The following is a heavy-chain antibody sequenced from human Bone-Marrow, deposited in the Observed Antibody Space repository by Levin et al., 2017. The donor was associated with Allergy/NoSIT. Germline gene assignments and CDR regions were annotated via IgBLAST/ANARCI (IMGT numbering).Heavy chain of an antibody. D-gene: IGHD4-23*01. V-gene: IGHV2-5*02. Sequence: TLSLPCTFSGFSLRTSGVGVGWIRQPPGKALEWLALIYWDDDKRYSPSLKSRLTITKDTSKNQVVLTMTNMDPVDTATYYCAHRRTDTNDYGGFFGYWGQGTLVTVSS. CDR3: AHRRTDTNDYGGFFGY. J-gene: IGHJ4*02. CDR1: GFSLRTSGVG. CDR2: IYWDDDK.